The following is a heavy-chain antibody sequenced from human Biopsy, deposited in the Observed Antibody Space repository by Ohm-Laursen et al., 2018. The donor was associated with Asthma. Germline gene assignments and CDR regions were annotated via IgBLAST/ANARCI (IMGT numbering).Heavy chain of an antibody. V-gene: IGHV4-34*01. J-gene: IGHJ6*02. Sequence: TLSLTCAVYGGSFSGYSWSWIRQPPGKGLEWIGEINHSGSTNYNPSLKSRITISVDTSKNQFSLKLSSVTAADTAVYYCARVVGGYCSSTSCYGVYYYGMDVWGQGTTVTVSS. CDR1: GGSFSGYS. CDR2: INHSGST. CDR3: ARVVGGYCSSTSCYGVYYYGMDV. D-gene: IGHD2-2*01.